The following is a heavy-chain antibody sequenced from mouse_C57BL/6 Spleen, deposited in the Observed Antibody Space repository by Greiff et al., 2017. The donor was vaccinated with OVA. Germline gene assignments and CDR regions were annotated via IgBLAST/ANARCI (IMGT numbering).Heavy chain of an antibody. CDR3: ARSEANWAYFDY. V-gene: IGHV1-82*01. D-gene: IGHD4-1*01. CDR2: IYPGDGDT. J-gene: IGHJ2*01. Sequence: QVQLKESGPELVKPGASVKISCKASGYAFSSSWMNWVKQRPGKGLEWIGRIYPGDGDTNYNGKFKGKATLTADKSSSTAYMQLSSLTSEDSAVYFCARSEANWAYFDYWGQGTTLTVSS. CDR1: GYAFSSSW.